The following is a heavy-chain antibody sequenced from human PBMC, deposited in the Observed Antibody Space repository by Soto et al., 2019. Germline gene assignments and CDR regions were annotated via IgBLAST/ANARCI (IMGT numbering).Heavy chain of an antibody. J-gene: IGHJ4*02. Sequence: QVQLVQSGAEVKKPGASVKVSCKASGYTFTSYGISWVRQAPGQGLEWMGWISAYNGNTNYAQKLQGRVTMTTDKSTSTAYMELRSLRSDDTAVYYCARGYNDILTGYYTADYYWGQGTLVTVSS. V-gene: IGHV1-18*01. CDR3: ARGYNDILTGYYTADYY. D-gene: IGHD3-9*01. CDR2: ISAYNGNT. CDR1: GYTFTSYG.